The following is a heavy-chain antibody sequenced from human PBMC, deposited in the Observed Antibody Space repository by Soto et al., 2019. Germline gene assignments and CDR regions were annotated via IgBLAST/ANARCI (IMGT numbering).Heavy chain of an antibody. J-gene: IGHJ6*02. CDR3: AGDLIQLWPEGMDV. CDR1: GGSISSGGYY. V-gene: IGHV4-31*03. D-gene: IGHD5-18*01. Sequence: NLSETLSLTCTVSGGSISSGGYYWSWIRQHPGKGLEWIGYIYYSGSTYYNPSLKSRVTISVDTSKNQFSLKLSSVTAADTAVYYCAGDLIQLWPEGMDVWVQGTTVTVSS. CDR2: IYYSGST.